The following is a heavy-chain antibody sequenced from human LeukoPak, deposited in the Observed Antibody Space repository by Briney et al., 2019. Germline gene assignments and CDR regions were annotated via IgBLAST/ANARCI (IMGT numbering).Heavy chain of an antibody. CDR3: ARDNSNEIWFGELLLDAFDI. Sequence: ASVKVSCKASGYTFTSYAMNWVRQAPGQGLEWMGWINTNTGNPTYAQGFTGRFVFSLDTSVSTAYLQISSLKAEDTAVYYCARDNSNEIWFGELLLDAFDIWGQGTMVTVSS. CDR2: INTNTGNP. D-gene: IGHD3-10*01. J-gene: IGHJ3*02. CDR1: GYTFTSYA. V-gene: IGHV7-4-1*02.